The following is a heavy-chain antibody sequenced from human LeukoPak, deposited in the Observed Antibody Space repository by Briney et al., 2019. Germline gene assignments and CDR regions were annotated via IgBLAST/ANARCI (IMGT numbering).Heavy chain of an antibody. Sequence: GGSLRLSCAASGFTFSSYAMSWVRQAPGKGLEGVSAISGSGGSTYYADSVKGRFTISKDNSKNTLYLQMNSLRAEDTAVYYCAKDQYCSGGSCSEGFDYWGQGTLVTVSS. CDR1: GFTFSSYA. CDR3: AKDQYCSGGSCSEGFDY. J-gene: IGHJ4*02. V-gene: IGHV3-23*01. D-gene: IGHD2-15*01. CDR2: ISGSGGST.